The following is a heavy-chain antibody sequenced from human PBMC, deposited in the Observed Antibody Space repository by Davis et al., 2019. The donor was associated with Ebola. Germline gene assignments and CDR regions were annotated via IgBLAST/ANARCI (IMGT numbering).Heavy chain of an antibody. D-gene: IGHD2-15*01. CDR1: GFTFSSYW. J-gene: IGHJ6*04. CDR3: ARGGCSGGSCYVYYHYGMDV. Sequence: HTGGSLRLSCAASGFTFSSYWMHWVRQAPGKGLVWVSRINSDGSSTSYADSVKGRFTISRDNAKNTLYLQMNSLRAEDTAVYYCARGGCSGGSCYVYYHYGMDVWGKGTTVTVSS. CDR2: INSDGSST. V-gene: IGHV3-74*01.